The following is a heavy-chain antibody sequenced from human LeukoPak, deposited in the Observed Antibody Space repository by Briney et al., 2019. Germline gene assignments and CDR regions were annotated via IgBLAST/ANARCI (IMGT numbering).Heavy chain of an antibody. Sequence: GASVKVSCKASGYTFTGYYMHWVRQAPGQGLEWVGWINPNSGGTNYAQKFQGRVTMTRDTSISTAYMELSRLRSDDTAVYYCARDRPYCGGDCYYYGMDVWGQGTTVTVSS. D-gene: IGHD2-21*01. CDR1: GYTFTGYY. CDR3: ARDRPYCGGDCYYYGMDV. V-gene: IGHV1-2*02. J-gene: IGHJ6*02. CDR2: INPNSGGT.